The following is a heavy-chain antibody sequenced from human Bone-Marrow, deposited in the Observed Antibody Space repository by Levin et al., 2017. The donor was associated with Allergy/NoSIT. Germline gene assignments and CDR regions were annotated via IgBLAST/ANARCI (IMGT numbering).Heavy chain of an antibody. CDR3: ARDRTGADGMDV. Sequence: ASVKVSCKASGYTFTDYFIHWMRQAPGQGPEWLGWLNPHSSGTNYGKVFQGRVTMTRDPSIDTAYMELSNLTSDDTAVYFCARDRTGADGMDVWGRGTTVIVSS. D-gene: IGHD3/OR15-3a*01. CDR1: GYTFTDYF. CDR2: LNPHSSGT. J-gene: IGHJ6*02. V-gene: IGHV1-2*02.